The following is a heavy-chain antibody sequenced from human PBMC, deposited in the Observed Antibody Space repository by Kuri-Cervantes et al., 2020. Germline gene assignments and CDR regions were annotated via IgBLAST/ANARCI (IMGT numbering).Heavy chain of an antibody. Sequence: GESLKISCAASGFTFSSYSMNWVRQAPGKGLEWVSSISSSSSYIYYADSVKGRFTISRDNAKNSLYLQMNSLRAEDTAVDYCAKRDGWFGEGYYYGMDVWGQGTTVTVSS. CDR1: GFTFSSYS. J-gene: IGHJ6*02. V-gene: IGHV3-21*01. D-gene: IGHD3-10*01. CDR3: AKRDGWFGEGYYYGMDV. CDR2: ISSSSSYI.